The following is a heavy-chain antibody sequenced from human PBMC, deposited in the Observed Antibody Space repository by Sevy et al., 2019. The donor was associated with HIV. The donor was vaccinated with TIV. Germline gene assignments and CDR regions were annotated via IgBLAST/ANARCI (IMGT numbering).Heavy chain of an antibody. CDR2: IWSDGSNK. D-gene: IGHD1-7*01. J-gene: IGHJ4*02. Sequence: GGSLRLSCAASGFTFSDYGMHWVRQAPGKGLEWVAVIWSDGSNKYYGDSVKGRFTISRDSSKNTLFLQMNSLRVDDTAVYYCAREERSGTTTSFDYWGQGAPVTVSS. CDR1: GFTFSDYG. CDR3: AREERSGTTTSFDY. V-gene: IGHV3-33*01.